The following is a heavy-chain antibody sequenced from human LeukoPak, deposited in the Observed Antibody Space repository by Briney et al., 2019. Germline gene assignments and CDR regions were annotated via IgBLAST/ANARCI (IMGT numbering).Heavy chain of an antibody. Sequence: GGSLRLSCAASGFIFNDYAMHWVRQTPGKGLVWVSGITWDSGTIGYADSVKGRFTISRDNAKKSLYLQMNSLRAEDTALYYCAKQGPYCSSTSCSHAFNVWGQGTMVTVS. D-gene: IGHD2-2*01. CDR3: AKQGPYCSSTSCSHAFNV. CDR2: ITWDSGTI. V-gene: IGHV3-9*01. CDR1: GFIFNDYA. J-gene: IGHJ3*01.